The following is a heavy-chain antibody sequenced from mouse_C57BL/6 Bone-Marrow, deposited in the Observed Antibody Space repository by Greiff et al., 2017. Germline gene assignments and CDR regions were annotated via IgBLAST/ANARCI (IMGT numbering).Heavy chain of an antibody. CDR2: ISDGGSYT. Sequence: EVQLVESGGGLVKPGGSLKLSCAASGFTFSSYAMSWVRQTPEKRLEWVATISDGGSYTYYPDNVKGRFTISRDNAKNNLYLQMSHLKSEDTAMYYCAREGRGYWGQGTTLTVSS. CDR1: GFTFSSYA. V-gene: IGHV5-4*01. CDR3: AREGRGY. J-gene: IGHJ2*01.